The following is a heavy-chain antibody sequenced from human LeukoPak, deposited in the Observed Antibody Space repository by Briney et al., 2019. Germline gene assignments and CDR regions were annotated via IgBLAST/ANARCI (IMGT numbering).Heavy chain of an antibody. Sequence: ETLSLTCTVSGGSISSSSYYWGWIRQPPGKGLEWVSGITSSSTIYYADSVKGRFTISRDNAKNSLYLQMNSLRAEDTAVYYCARPRDGYNLVAFDIWGQGTMVSVSS. CDR2: ITSSSTI. CDR1: GGSISSSSYY. V-gene: IGHV3-69-1*01. J-gene: IGHJ3*02. CDR3: ARPRDGYNLVAFDI. D-gene: IGHD5-24*01.